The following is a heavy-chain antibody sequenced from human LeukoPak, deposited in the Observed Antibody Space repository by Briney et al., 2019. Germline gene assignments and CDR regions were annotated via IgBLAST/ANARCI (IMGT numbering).Heavy chain of an antibody. V-gene: IGHV3-53*01. CDR1: GFTVTTNY. CDR3: ARGGAFDI. Sequence: PGGSLGLSCAASGFTVTTNYMSWFRQAPGRGLEWVSVIRNDGSTHYADSVKGRFTTSRDNSKNTVYLQMNSLRTEDTAMYYCARGGAFDIWGQGTMVTVSS. CDR2: IRNDGST. J-gene: IGHJ3*02. D-gene: IGHD3-10*01.